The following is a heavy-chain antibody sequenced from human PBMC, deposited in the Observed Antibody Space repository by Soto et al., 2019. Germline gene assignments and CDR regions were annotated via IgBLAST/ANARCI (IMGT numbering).Heavy chain of an antibody. J-gene: IGHJ6*02. CDR2: ISYDGSNK. CDR3: ARGGIFGVVIMTYGMDV. D-gene: IGHD3-3*01. V-gene: IGHV3-30-3*01. Sequence: LRLSCAASGFTFSSYAMHWVRQAPGKGLEWVAVISYDGSNKYYADSVKGRFTISRDNSKNTLYLQMNSLRAEDTAVYYCARGGIFGVVIMTYGMDVWGQGTTVTVSS. CDR1: GFTFSSYA.